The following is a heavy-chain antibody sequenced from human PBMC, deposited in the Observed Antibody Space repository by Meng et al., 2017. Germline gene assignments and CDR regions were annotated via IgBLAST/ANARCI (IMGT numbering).Heavy chain of an antibody. Sequence: QVMLGQSGPKLRKPGAYVKVSCKASGYTLTSYAIKWLRQAPGQGLQWMGWIDTKTGNPTYVPGFTGRLVFSLDTSVSTAYLQISGLKADDTAVYYCTRDGYSDCSRTSCFDSWGQGTLVTVSS. CDR3: TRDGYSDCSRTSCFDS. D-gene: IGHD2-2*01. V-gene: IGHV7-4-1*02. CDR2: IDTKTGNP. CDR1: GYTLTSYA. J-gene: IGHJ4*02.